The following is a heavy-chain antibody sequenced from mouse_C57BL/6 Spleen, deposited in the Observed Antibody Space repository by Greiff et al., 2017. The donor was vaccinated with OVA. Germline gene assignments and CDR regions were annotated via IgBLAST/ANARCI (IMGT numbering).Heavy chain of an antibody. CDR3: ARMDYSNSGFAY. D-gene: IGHD2-5*01. Sequence: VQLQQPGAELVMPGASVKLSCKASGYTFTSYWMHWVKQRPGQGLEWIGEIDPSDSYTNYNQKFKGKSTLTVDKSSSTAYMQLSSLTSEDSAVYYCARMDYSNSGFAYWGQGTLVTVSA. CDR2: IDPSDSYT. J-gene: IGHJ3*01. CDR1: GYTFTSYW. V-gene: IGHV1-69*01.